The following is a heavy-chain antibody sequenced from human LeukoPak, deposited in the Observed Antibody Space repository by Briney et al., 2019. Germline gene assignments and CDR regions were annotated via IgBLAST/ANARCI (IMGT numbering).Heavy chain of an antibody. CDR3: VKRTMSAFDS. V-gene: IGHV3-23*01. CDR2: ISGSGNGT. CDR1: GFTFRTYA. J-gene: IGHJ4*02. Sequence: HPEGSLRLSCTASGFTFRTYAMNWVRQAPGKGLEWLSGISGSGNGTYYADSVKGRFIISRDNSKNMVYLQMNSLTVEDTATYYCVKRTMSAFDSWGQGTLLIVSS. D-gene: IGHD5-24*01.